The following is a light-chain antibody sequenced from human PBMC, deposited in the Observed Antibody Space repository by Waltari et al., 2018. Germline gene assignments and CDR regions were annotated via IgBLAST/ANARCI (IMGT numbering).Light chain of an antibody. Sequence: DIQMTQSPSSLSASVGGSVTMSCRASHNIDVFLNWYQRKPGKAPKLLIFGASSLQNGVPSRFSGSGSGTDFTLTITSLSSEDSATYYCQQSQGFPYTFGQGTKLEIK. V-gene: IGKV1-39*01. CDR2: GAS. J-gene: IGKJ2*01. CDR3: QQSQGFPYT. CDR1: HNIDVF.